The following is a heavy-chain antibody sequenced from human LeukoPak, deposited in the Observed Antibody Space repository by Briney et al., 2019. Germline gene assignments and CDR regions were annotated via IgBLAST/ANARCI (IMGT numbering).Heavy chain of an antibody. Sequence: GASLRFSCAASGFTFSSYAMSWVRQAPGKGLEWVSAISGSGGSTYYADSVKGRFTISRDNSKNTLYLQMNSLRAEDTAVYYCAKGNGIVGATTFDYWGQGTLVTVSS. V-gene: IGHV3-23*01. CDR1: GFTFSSYA. D-gene: IGHD1-26*01. CDR2: ISGSGGST. J-gene: IGHJ4*02. CDR3: AKGNGIVGATTFDY.